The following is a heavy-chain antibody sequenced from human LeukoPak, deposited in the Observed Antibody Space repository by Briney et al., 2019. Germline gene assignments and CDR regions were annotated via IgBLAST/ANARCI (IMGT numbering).Heavy chain of an antibody. J-gene: IGHJ3*02. D-gene: IGHD1-26*01. CDR1: GVSISSRSYY. V-gene: IGHV4-39*01. Sequence: NPSETLSLTCTVSGVSISSRSYYWGWIRQPPGKGLEWIGSIYYGGTTYYNPSLKSRVTISVDTSKNQFSLKLSSVTAADTAVFYCTRMREGIVGAHGAFDIWGQGTMVTVSS. CDR3: TRMREGIVGAHGAFDI. CDR2: IYYGGTT.